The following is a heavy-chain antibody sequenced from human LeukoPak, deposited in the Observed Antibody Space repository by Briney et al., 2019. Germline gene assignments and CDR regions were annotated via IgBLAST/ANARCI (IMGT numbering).Heavy chain of an antibody. V-gene: IGHV3-53*01. CDR2: IYSGGST. CDR1: GFTVSSNY. J-gene: IGHJ6*03. CDR3: ARGDTAMVGTYYYYYMDV. Sequence: GGSLRLSCAASGFTVSSNYMSWVRQAPGKGLEWVSVIYSGGSTYYADSVKGRFTISRDNSKNTLYLQMNSLRAEGTAVYYCARGDTAMVGTYYYYYMDVWGKGTTVTVSS. D-gene: IGHD5-18*01.